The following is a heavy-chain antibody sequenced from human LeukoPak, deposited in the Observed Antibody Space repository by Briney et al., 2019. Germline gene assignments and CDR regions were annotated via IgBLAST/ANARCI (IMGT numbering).Heavy chain of an antibody. CDR2: IYYSGST. CDR3: ARRGLLPDAFDI. Sequence: SETLSLTCAVSGGSISSNSYYWGWIRQPPGKGLEWIGSIYYSGSTYYNPSLKSRVTISVDTSKNQFSLKLSSVTAADTAVYYCARRGLLPDAFDIWGQGTMVTVSS. CDR1: GGSISSNSYY. V-gene: IGHV4-39*01. D-gene: IGHD3-10*01. J-gene: IGHJ3*02.